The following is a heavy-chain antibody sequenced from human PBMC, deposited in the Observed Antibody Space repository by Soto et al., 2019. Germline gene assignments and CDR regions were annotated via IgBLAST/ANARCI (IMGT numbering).Heavy chain of an antibody. CDR3: ARSLLQGEF. CDR2: INPNGGST. V-gene: IGHV1-46*01. D-gene: IGHD2-21*01. J-gene: IGHJ1*01. Sequence: QVQLVQSGAEVKKPGASVKISCKASGYTFIHYYIHWVRQAPGKGHEWMAIINPNGGSTNYAQKFQGRVTVTSDTTTTTVSMELNSLESDDTAVYFCARSLLQGEFWGQGTLVTVSS. CDR1: GYTFIHYY.